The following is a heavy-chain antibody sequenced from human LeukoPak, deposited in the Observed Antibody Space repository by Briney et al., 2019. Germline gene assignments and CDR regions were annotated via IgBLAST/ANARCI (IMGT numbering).Heavy chain of an antibody. V-gene: IGHV4-4*07. CDR2: IYASGST. CDR3: AGQYCTGGSCYFSPFDY. J-gene: IGHJ4*02. Sequence: PSETLSLTCTVYGGSIVSYFWSWIRQPAGQGLEWIGRIYASGSTDYTPSLKSRVTMSIDTSKPSKTQVSLRLTSLTAADTAVYYCAGQYCTGGSCYFSPFDYWGQGIVVTVSS. D-gene: IGHD2-15*01. CDR1: GGSIVSYF.